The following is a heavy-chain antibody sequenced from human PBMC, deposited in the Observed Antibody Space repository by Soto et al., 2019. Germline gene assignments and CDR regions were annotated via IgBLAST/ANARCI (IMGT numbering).Heavy chain of an antibody. D-gene: IGHD3-3*01. V-gene: IGHV3-15*07. CDR3: TTEYYDFWSGNWMYYFDY. J-gene: IGHJ4*02. Sequence: EVQLVESGGGLVKPGGSLRLSCAASGFTFSNAWMNWVRQAPGKGLEWVGRIKSKTDGGTTDYAAPVKGRFTISRDDSKNTLYLQMNSLKTEDTAVYYCTTEYYDFWSGNWMYYFDYWGQGTLVTVSS. CDR1: GFTFSNAW. CDR2: IKSKTDGGTT.